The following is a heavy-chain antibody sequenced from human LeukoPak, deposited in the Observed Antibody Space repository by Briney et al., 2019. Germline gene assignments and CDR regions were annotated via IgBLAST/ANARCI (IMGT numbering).Heavy chain of an antibody. J-gene: IGHJ4*02. CDR1: GFTVSSTY. D-gene: IGHD3-16*01. V-gene: IGHV3-53*01. CDR2: IYGGGTT. Sequence: GGSLRLSCAASGFTVSSTYMSWVGQAPGKRLEWVSLIYGGGTTYYADSVKGRFTISRDNSKNTLYLQMNDLRDEDTAVYYCARDGKDPTWGYDYWGQGTLLTVSS. CDR3: ARDGKDPTWGYDY.